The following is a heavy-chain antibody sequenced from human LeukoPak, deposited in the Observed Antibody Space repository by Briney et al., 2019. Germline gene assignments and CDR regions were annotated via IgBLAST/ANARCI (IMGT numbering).Heavy chain of an antibody. CDR3: ARGGYFDWLPLDYYYYGMDV. V-gene: IGHV3-21*01. CDR1: GFTFSSYS. J-gene: IGHJ6*02. CDR2: ISSSSSYI. Sequence: PGGSLRLSCAASGFTFSSYSMNWVRQAPGKGLEWVSSISSSSSYIYYADSVKGRFTISRDNAKNSLYLQVNSLRAEDTAVYYCARGGYFDWLPLDYYYYGMDVWGQGTTVTVSS. D-gene: IGHD3-9*01.